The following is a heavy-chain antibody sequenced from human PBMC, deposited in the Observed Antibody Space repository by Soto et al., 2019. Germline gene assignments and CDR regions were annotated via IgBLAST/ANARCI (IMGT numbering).Heavy chain of an antibody. Sequence: SETLSLTCTVSGGSISSYYWSWIRQPPGKGLEWIGYIYYSGSTNYNPSLKSRVTISVDTSKNQFSLKLSSVTAADTAVYYCARGKGDYWGQGTLVTVSS. J-gene: IGHJ4*02. V-gene: IGHV4-59*01. CDR2: IYYSGST. CDR3: ARGKGDY. CDR1: GGSISSYY.